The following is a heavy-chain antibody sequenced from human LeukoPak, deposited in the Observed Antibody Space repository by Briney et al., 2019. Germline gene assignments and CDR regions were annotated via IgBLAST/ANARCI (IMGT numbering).Heavy chain of an antibody. CDR3: ARSSGTGTFSY. V-gene: IGHV4-39*02. J-gene: IGHJ4*02. CDR2: VYYGRSP. Sequence: SETLSFTCTVSGDSISRSTYYWAWIRQPPGKGLEWIGSVYYGRSPYFNPSLESRATISVDTSKNHFSLKMSSVTAADTAVYYCARSSGTGTFSYWGQGTLVTVSS. CDR1: GDSISRSTYY. D-gene: IGHD6-25*01.